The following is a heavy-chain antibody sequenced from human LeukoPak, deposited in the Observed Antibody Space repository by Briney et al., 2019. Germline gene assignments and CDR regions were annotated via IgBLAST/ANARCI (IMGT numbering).Heavy chain of an antibody. V-gene: IGHV3-48*04. D-gene: IGHD3-9*01. J-gene: IGHJ4*02. CDR3: AREAFDWSIDY. CDR2: ISSSSSTI. Sequence: TGGSLRLSCEASGFTLSQYSMNWVRQAPGKGLEWVSYISSSSSTIYYADSVKGRFTISRDNAKNSLYLQMNSLRADDTAVYYCAREAFDWSIDYWGQGILVTVSS. CDR1: GFTLSQYS.